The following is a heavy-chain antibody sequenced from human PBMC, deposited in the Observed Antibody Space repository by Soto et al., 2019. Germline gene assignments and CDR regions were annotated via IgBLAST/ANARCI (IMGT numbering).Heavy chain of an antibody. CDR3: ARDRKATVTTCDYYYMDV. D-gene: IGHD4-17*01. J-gene: IGHJ6*03. V-gene: IGHV1-69*04. CDR2: IIPILGIA. Sequence: ASVKVSCKASGGTFSSYTISWVRQAPGQGLEWMGRIIPILGIANYAQKFQGRVTITADKSTSTAYMELSSLRSEDTAVYYCARDRKATVTTCDYYYMDVWGKGTTVTVSS. CDR1: GGTFSSYT.